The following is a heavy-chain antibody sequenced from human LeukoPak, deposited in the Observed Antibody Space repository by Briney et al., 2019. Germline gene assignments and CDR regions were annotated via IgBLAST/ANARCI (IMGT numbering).Heavy chain of an antibody. Sequence: GGSLRLSCAASGFTFSSYAMHWVRQAPGKGLEWVAVISYDGSNKYYADSVKGRFTISRDNSKNTLYLQMNSLRAEDTAVYYCARVGDSSGFGAGYFDYWGQGTLVTVSS. CDR2: ISYDGSNK. V-gene: IGHV3-30-3*01. J-gene: IGHJ4*02. D-gene: IGHD3-22*01. CDR1: GFTFSSYA. CDR3: ARVGDSSGFGAGYFDY.